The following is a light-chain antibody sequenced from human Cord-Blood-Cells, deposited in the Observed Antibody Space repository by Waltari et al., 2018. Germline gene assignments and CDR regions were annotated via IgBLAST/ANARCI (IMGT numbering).Light chain of an antibody. CDR1: SSDVGGYNY. CDR2: EVS. J-gene: IGLJ1*01. Sequence: QSALTQPASVSGSPGQSITISCTGTSSDVGGYNYVPWYQQHPGKAPKLMIYEVSTRPAGVSNRFAGSKSGNTASLTISGRQAGDEADYYCSSYTSSSTHYVFGTGTKVTVL. CDR3: SSYTSSSTHYV. V-gene: IGLV2-14*01.